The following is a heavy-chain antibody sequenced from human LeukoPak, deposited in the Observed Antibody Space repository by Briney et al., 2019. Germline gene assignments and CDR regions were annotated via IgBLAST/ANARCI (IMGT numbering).Heavy chain of an antibody. Sequence: SQTLSLTCTVSGGSISSGSYYWGWIRQPAGKGLERIGRIYTSGSTYYNPSLKSRVTISVDSSKNQFSLQRSSVPAADTAVYYCARHVGYDFWSGYLEAYYYYYMDVWGKGTTVTVSS. D-gene: IGHD3-3*01. CDR3: ARHVGYDFWSGYLEAYYYYYMDV. CDR2: IYTSGST. V-gene: IGHV4-61*02. CDR1: GGSISSGSYY. J-gene: IGHJ6*03.